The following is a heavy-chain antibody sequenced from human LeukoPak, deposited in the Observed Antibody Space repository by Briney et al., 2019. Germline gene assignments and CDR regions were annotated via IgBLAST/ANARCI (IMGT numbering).Heavy chain of an antibody. CDR3: ARRITIFGVVIIEGVFDY. V-gene: IGHV3-21*01. CDR1: GFTFSSYS. D-gene: IGHD3-3*01. Sequence: GGSLRLSCAASGFTFSSYSMNWVRQAPGKGLEWVSSISSSSSYIYYADSVKGRFTISRDNAKNSLYLQMNSLRAEDTAVYYCARRITIFGVVIIEGVFDYWGQGTLVTVSS. J-gene: IGHJ4*02. CDR2: ISSSSSYI.